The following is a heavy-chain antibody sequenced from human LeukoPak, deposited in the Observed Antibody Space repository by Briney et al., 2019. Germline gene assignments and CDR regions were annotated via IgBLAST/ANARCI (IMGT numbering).Heavy chain of an antibody. V-gene: IGHV1-8*01. D-gene: IGHD3-10*01. CDR1: GYTFTSYD. CDR3: AKDSNYYDSGTPVG. J-gene: IGHJ4*02. Sequence: ASVKVSCKASGYTFTSYDINWVRQATGQGLEWMGWMNPNSGNTGYAQKFQGRVTMTRNTSISTAYMELSSLRSEDTAVYYCAKDSNYYDSGTPVGWGQGTLVTVSS. CDR2: MNPNSGNT.